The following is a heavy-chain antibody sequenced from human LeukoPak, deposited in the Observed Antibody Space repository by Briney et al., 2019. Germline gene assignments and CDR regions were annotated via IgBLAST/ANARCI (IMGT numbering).Heavy chain of an antibody. Sequence: GSHTLSCAVSGFTFNNYGFHWVCQAPGKGLEWVSLIWYDGSSKYYADSVKGRFTISRDNSKNTLYLQMNSLRAEDTALYYCAKAVSSAYRDFDCWGQGPVIRVSS. D-gene: IGHD3-22*01. J-gene: IGHJ4*02. CDR1: GFTFNNYG. V-gene: IGHV3-33*06. CDR3: AKAVSSAYRDFDC. CDR2: IWYDGSSK.